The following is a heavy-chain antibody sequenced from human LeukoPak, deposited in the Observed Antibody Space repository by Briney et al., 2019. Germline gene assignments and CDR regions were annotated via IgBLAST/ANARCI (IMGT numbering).Heavy chain of an antibody. V-gene: IGHV3-48*03. D-gene: IGHD3-16*01. CDR1: GFTFSSYE. J-gene: IGHJ4*02. CDR2: ISSSGSTI. Sequence: GGSLRLSCAASGFTFSSYEMNWVRQAPGKGLEWVSYISSSGSTIYYADSVKGRFTISRDNAKNSLYLQMNSLRAEDTAVYYCAGVGATQGLDYWGQGTLVTVSS. CDR3: AGVGATQGLDY.